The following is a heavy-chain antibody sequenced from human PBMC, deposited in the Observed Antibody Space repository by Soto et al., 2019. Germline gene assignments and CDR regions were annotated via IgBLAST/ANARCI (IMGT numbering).Heavy chain of an antibody. D-gene: IGHD3-10*01. CDR2: INHSGST. J-gene: IGHJ3*02. V-gene: IGHV4-34*01. Sequence: QVQLQQWGAGLLKPSETLSLTCAVYGGSSSGYYWSWIRQPPGKGLEWIGEINHSGSTNYIPSLKSRVTISVDTSKNQFSLKLSSVTAADTAVYYCARGNRGLWTRIWGQGTMVTVSS. CDR3: ARGNRGLWTRI. CDR1: GGSSSGYY.